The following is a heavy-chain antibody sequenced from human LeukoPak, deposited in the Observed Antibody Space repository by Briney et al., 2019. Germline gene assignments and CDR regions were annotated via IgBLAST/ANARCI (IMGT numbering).Heavy chain of an antibody. V-gene: IGHV5-51*01. CDR1: GYTFTNYW. Sequence: GESLKISCKGSGYTFTNYWIGWVRQMPGKGLEWMGIIYPGDSDTTYSPSFQGQVTISADKSISTAYLQWSSLKASDTAMYYCARQPGGYCTNGVCYAGNWFDPWGQGTLVTVSS. D-gene: IGHD2-8*01. CDR3: ARQPGGYCTNGVCYAGNWFDP. J-gene: IGHJ5*02. CDR2: IYPGDSDT.